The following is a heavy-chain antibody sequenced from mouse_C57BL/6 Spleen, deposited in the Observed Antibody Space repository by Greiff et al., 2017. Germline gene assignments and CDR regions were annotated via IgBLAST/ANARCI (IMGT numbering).Heavy chain of an antibody. V-gene: IGHV5-16*01. CDR1: GFTFSDYY. CDR2: INYDGSST. CDR3: ARDRRVGYGSNYAMDY. D-gene: IGHD1-1*01. J-gene: IGHJ4*01. Sequence: EVKLMESEGGLVQPGRSMKLSCTASGFTFSDYYMAWVRQVPEKGLEWVANINYDGSSTYYLDSLKSRFIISRDNAKNILYLQMSSLKSEDTATYYCARDRRVGYGSNYAMDYWGQGTSVTVSS.